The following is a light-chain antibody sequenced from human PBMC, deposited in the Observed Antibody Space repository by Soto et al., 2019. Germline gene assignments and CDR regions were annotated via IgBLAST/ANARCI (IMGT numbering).Light chain of an antibody. CDR1: QSISNY. CDR2: AAS. J-gene: IGKJ1*01. Sequence: DIQMTQSPSSLSASVGDRVTITCLASQSISNYLNWYQQRPGKAPKLLIYAASSLQSGVPSRFSGSGSGRDFTLIISSLQPEDFATYYCQQSYSNPQLFGQGTKVEIK. V-gene: IGKV1-39*01. CDR3: QQSYSNPQL.